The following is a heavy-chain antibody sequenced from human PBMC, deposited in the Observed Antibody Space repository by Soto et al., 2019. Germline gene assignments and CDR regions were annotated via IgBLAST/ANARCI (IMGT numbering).Heavy chain of an antibody. Sequence: EVQLLESGGGLVQPGGSLRLSCAASGFTFSSYAMSWVRQAPGKGLEWVPAISGSGGSTYYADSVKGRFTISRDNSKNTLYLQMNSLRAEDTAVYYCAKARVGDYYYGMDVWGQGTTVTVSS. V-gene: IGHV3-23*01. CDR2: ISGSGGST. D-gene: IGHD2-2*01. J-gene: IGHJ6*02. CDR3: AKARVGDYYYGMDV. CDR1: GFTFSSYA.